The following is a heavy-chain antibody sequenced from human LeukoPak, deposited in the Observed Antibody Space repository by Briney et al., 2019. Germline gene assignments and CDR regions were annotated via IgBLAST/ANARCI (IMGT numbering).Heavy chain of an antibody. CDR2: ISGNSGRT. CDR3: AKDSATVGGPDFGE. CDR1: GFTFSSYA. Sequence: TGGSLRLSCAASGFTFSSYAMSWVRQAPGKGLEWVSSISGNSGRTYYADSVKGRFSISRDNSNNTLYLQMNSLRAEDAAVYYCAKDSATVGGPDFGEWGQGTLVTVSS. V-gene: IGHV3-23*01. J-gene: IGHJ4*02. D-gene: IGHD2/OR15-2a*01.